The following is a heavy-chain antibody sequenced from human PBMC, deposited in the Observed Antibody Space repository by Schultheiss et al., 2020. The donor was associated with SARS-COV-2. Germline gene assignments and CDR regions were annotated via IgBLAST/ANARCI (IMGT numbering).Heavy chain of an antibody. J-gene: IGHJ4*02. V-gene: IGHV4-39*07. D-gene: IGHD6-13*01. CDR3: ARDIAAAGFDY. CDR2: IYYSGST. CDR1: GGSISSSSYY. Sequence: SETLSLTCTVSGGSISSSSYYWSWIRQPPGKGLEWIGYIYYSGSTNYNPSLKSRVTISVDTSKNQFSLKLSSVTSADTAVYYCARDIAAAGFDYWGQGTLVTVSS.